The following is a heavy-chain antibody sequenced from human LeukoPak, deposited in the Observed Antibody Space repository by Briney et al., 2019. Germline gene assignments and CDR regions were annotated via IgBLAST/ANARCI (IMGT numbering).Heavy chain of an antibody. Sequence: GGSLRLSCAASGFTFSSYAMSWVRQAPGKGLEWVSAISGSGGSTYYADSVKGRFTISRDNSKNTLYLQMNSLRAEDTAVYYCAKDPSLYGDYGPEGIDYWGQGTLVTVSS. CDR1: GFTFSSYA. CDR2: ISGSGGST. J-gene: IGHJ4*02. V-gene: IGHV3-23*01. CDR3: AKDPSLYGDYGPEGIDY. D-gene: IGHD4-17*01.